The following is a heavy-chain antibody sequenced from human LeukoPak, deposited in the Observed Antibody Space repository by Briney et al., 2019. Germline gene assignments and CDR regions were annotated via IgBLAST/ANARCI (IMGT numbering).Heavy chain of an antibody. J-gene: IGHJ4*02. Sequence: GGSLRLSCAASGFTFSSYAMSWVRQAPGKGLEWVSAIIGSGGSTYYADSVKGRFTISRDNSKNTLYLQMNSLRAEDTAVYYCAKDSPSPNFWSGPGAYWGQGTLVTVSS. CDR3: AKDSPSPNFWSGPGAY. D-gene: IGHD3-3*01. CDR2: IIGSGGST. CDR1: GFTFSSYA. V-gene: IGHV3-23*01.